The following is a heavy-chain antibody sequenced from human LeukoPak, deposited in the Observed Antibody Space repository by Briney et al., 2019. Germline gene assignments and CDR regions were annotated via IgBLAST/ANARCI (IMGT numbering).Heavy chain of an antibody. CDR3: ARSGYSSSWYGQGDAFDI. Sequence: GGSLRLSCAASGFTFSSYAMHWVRQAPGKGLEWVSVIYSGGGTYYADSVKGRFTISRDNFKNTLYLQMNSLRAEDTAVYYCARSGYSSSWYGQGDAFDIWGQGTMVTVSS. CDR2: IYSGGGT. D-gene: IGHD6-13*01. CDR1: GFTFSSYA. J-gene: IGHJ3*02. V-gene: IGHV3-53*01.